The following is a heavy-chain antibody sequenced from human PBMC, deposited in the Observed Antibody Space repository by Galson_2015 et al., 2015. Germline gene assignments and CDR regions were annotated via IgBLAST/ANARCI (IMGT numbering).Heavy chain of an antibody. V-gene: IGHV4-59*01. J-gene: IGHJ3*02. CDR1: GGSISSYY. CDR3: ASMPHYYDSSGYPLSAFDI. CDR2: IYYSGST. Sequence: ATLSLAGGVSGGSISSYYWSWIRPPPGEGLEGIGYIYYSGSTNYNPSLKSRVTISVDTSKSQFSLRLSSVTTADTAVYYCASMPHYYDSSGYPLSAFDIWGQGTMVTVSS. D-gene: IGHD3-22*01.